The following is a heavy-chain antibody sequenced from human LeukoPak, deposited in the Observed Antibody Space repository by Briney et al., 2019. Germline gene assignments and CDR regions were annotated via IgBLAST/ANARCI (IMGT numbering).Heavy chain of an antibody. CDR1: GYTFTSYG. J-gene: IGHJ3*02. V-gene: IGHV1-18*01. Sequence: VSVKVSCKASGYTFTSYGISWVRQAPGQGLEWMGWISAYNGNTNYAQKLQGRVTMTTDTSTSTAYMELRSLRSDDTAVYYCAVRDCSSTSCYSLWAFDIWGQGTMVTVSS. CDR2: ISAYNGNT. CDR3: AVRDCSSTSCYSLWAFDI. D-gene: IGHD2-2*02.